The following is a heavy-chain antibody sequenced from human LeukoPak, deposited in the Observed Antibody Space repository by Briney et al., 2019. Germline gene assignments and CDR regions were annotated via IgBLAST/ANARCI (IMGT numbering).Heavy chain of an antibody. D-gene: IGHD3-22*01. CDR2: IIPIFGTA. Sequence: SVKVSCKASGGTFSSYAISWVRQAPGQGLEWMGGIIPIFGTANYAQKFQGRVTITADESTSTAHMELSSLRSEDTAVYYCAKGGSEDSSGYYAPGLAEYFQHWGQGTLVTVSS. CDR3: AKGGSEDSSGYYAPGLAEYFQH. V-gene: IGHV1-69*13. CDR1: GGTFSSYA. J-gene: IGHJ1*01.